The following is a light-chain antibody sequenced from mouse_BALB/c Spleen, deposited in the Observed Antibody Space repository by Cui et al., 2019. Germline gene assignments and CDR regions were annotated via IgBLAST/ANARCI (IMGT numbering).Light chain of an antibody. Sequence: DIKMTQSPSSMYASPGERVTITCKASQDINSYLSWFQQKPGKSPKTLIYRANRLVDGVPSRFSGSGSGQDYSLTISSLEYEDMGSYYCLQYDEFPPTFGGGTKLEIK. CDR3: LQYDEFPPT. V-gene: IGKV14-111*01. J-gene: IGKJ1*01. CDR2: RAN. CDR1: QDINSY.